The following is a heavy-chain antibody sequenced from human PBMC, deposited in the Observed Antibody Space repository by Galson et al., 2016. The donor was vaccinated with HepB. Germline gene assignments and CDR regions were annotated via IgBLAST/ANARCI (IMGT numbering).Heavy chain of an antibody. CDR1: GFTFSCYT. CDR3: ARDGPTTVATRLLQYYYGMDV. V-gene: IGHV3-33*08. Sequence: SLRLSCAASGFTFSCYTMSWVRQAPGKGLEWVSSIWNDKRNKFYADSVKGRFTISRDNSKNTVYLQMNSLSAEDTAVYYCARDGPTTVATRLLQYYYGMDVWGEGTTVTVSS. J-gene: IGHJ6*04. CDR2: IWNDKRNK. D-gene: IGHD4-17*01.